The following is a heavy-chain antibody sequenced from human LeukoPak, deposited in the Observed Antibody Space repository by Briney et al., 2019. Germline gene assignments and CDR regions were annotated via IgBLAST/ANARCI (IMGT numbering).Heavy chain of an antibody. CDR3: ARGLYGSGTYCVDY. J-gene: IGHJ4*02. D-gene: IGHD3-10*01. CDR2: ISGTSSTM. Sequence: GGSLRLSCAASGFTLRSYGMNWVRQAPGKGLEWVSYISGTSSTMYYADSVKGRFTISRDNAKNSLYLQMNSLRAEDTAVYYCARGLYGSGTYCVDYWGQGTLVTVPS. V-gene: IGHV3-48*01. CDR1: GFTLRSYG.